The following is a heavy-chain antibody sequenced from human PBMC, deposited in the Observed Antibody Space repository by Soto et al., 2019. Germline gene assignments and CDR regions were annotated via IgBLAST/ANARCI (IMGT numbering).Heavy chain of an antibody. V-gene: IGHV4-39*01. CDR3: ARQTLATVTTFDY. CDR1: GGSISSSSYY. J-gene: IGHJ4*02. D-gene: IGHD4-17*01. CDR2: IYYSGST. Sequence: QLQLQESGPGLVKPSETLSLTCTVSGGSISSSSYYWGWIRQPPGKGLEWIGSIYYSGSTYYNPSLKSRVTISVDTSKNQFSLKLSSVTAAYTAVYYCARQTLATVTTFDYWGQGTLVTVSS.